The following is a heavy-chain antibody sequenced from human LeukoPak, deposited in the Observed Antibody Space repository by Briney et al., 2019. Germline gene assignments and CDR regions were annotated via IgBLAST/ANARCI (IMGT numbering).Heavy chain of an antibody. V-gene: IGHV4-59*01. CDR1: GGSISSYY. J-gene: IGHJ5*02. Sequence: SETLSLTCTVSGGSISSYYWSWIRQPPGTGLEWIRYIYYSGSTNYNPSLKSRVTISVDTSKNQFSLKLSSVTAADTGVYYCASDSGAHSFNMPYNWFDPWGQGTLVTVSS. D-gene: IGHD2-2*01. CDR3: ASDSGAHSFNMPYNWFDP. CDR2: IYYSGST.